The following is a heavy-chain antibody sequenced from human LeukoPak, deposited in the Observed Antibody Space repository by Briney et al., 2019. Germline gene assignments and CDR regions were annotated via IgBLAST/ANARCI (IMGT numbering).Heavy chain of an antibody. Sequence: PSETLSLTCTVSGGSISSYYWSWIRQPPGKGLEWIGYIYYSGSTNYNPSLKSRVTISVDTSKNQFSLKLSSVTAADTAVYYCARAYYGQMYYFDYWGQGTLVTVSS. CDR1: GGSISSYY. V-gene: IGHV4-59*01. D-gene: IGHD3-10*01. CDR3: ARAYYGQMYYFDY. CDR2: IYYSGST. J-gene: IGHJ4*02.